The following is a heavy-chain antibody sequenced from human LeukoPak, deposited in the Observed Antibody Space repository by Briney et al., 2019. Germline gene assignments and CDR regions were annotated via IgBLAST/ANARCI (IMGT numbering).Heavy chain of an antibody. Sequence: GGSLRLSCAASGFSVSDYVMTWVRQAPGKGLEWVSGISGSVGSTHYTDSVKGRFTISRDNSKNTLYLQMNSLRAEDTAVYSCAVGASLPAHWGQGTLVTVSS. D-gene: IGHD1-26*01. CDR3: AVGASLPAH. J-gene: IGHJ4*02. CDR1: GFSVSDYV. V-gene: IGHV3-23*01. CDR2: ISGSVGST.